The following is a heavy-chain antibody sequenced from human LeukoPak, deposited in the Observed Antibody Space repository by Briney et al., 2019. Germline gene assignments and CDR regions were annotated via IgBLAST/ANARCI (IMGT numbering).Heavy chain of an antibody. CDR1: GFTFSSYS. D-gene: IGHD3-3*01. Sequence: KPGGSLRLSCAASGFTFSSYSMNWVRQAPGKGLEWVSSISSSSSYIYYADSVKGRFTISRDNAKNSLYLQMNSLRAEDTAVYYCAKALGTYYDFWSGYYPLDYWGQGTPVTVSS. CDR3: AKALGTYYDFWSGYYPLDY. CDR2: ISSSSSYI. J-gene: IGHJ4*02. V-gene: IGHV3-21*04.